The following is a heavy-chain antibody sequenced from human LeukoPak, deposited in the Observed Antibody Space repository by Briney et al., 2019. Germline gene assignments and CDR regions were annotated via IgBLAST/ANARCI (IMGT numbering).Heavy chain of an antibody. D-gene: IGHD6-19*01. J-gene: IGHJ6*03. CDR3: ARASVAGTRGRYYYYYMDV. CDR1: GFTFSDYY. CDR2: IISSGSTI. Sequence: AGSLRLSCAASGFTFSDYYMSWIRQPPGKGLEWVSYIISSGSTIYYSDSVKGRFTISRDNAKNSLYLQMNSLRAEDTAVYYCARASVAGTRGRYYYYYMDVWGKGTTVTVSS. V-gene: IGHV3-11*01.